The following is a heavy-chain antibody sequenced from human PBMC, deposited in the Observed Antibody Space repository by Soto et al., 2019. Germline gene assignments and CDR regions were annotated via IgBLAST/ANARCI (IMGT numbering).Heavy chain of an antibody. CDR3: ARENIIASLSYYYGMEV. CDR1: GGTFTGNP. D-gene: IGHD3-10*01. Sequence: QVQLVQSGAEVKKPGSSVKVSCKASGGTFTGNPISWVRQAPGRGLEWMGGIIPMFGTTNYAQKFQGRVTITADESTTTAYMELNSLRSEDTAVYYCARENIIASLSYYYGMEVWGQGTTVTVSS. CDR2: IIPMFGTT. V-gene: IGHV1-69*01. J-gene: IGHJ6*02.